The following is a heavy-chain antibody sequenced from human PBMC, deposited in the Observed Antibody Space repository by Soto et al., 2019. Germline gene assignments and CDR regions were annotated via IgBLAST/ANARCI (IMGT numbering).Heavy chain of an antibody. J-gene: IGHJ6*02. CDR2: INPSGGST. V-gene: IGHV1-46*01. CDR1: GYTFTSYY. CDR3: ARDLAVALNYYYGMDV. Sequence: GASVKVSCKASGYTFTSYYMHWVRQAPGQGLEWMGIINPSGGSTSYAQKFQGRVTMTRDTSTSTVYMELSSLRSEDTAVYYCARDLAVALNYYYGMDVWGQGTTVTVS. D-gene: IGHD6-19*01.